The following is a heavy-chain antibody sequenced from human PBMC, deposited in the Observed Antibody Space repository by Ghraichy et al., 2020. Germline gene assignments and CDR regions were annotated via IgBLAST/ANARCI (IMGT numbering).Heavy chain of an antibody. Sequence: STNYNPSLKSRVTISVDKSKNQFSLKLSSVTAADTAVYYCASEDDYGDYGLGNWFFDLWGR. D-gene: IGHD4-17*01. CDR3: ASEDDYGDYGLGNWFFDL. J-gene: IGHJ2*01. CDR2: ST. V-gene: IGHV4-4*02.